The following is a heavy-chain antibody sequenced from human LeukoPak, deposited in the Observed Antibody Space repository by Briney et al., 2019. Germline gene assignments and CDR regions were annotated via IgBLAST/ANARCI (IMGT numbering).Heavy chain of an antibody. Sequence: SVKVSCKASGGTFSSYAISWVRQAPGQGLEWMGRIIPILGIANYAQKFQGRVTMTRDTSTSTVYMELSSLRSEDTAVYYCAREGYWHWFDPWGQGTLVTVSS. V-gene: IGHV1-69*04. CDR2: IIPILGIA. CDR1: GGTFSSYA. D-gene: IGHD6-13*01. J-gene: IGHJ5*02. CDR3: AREGYWHWFDP.